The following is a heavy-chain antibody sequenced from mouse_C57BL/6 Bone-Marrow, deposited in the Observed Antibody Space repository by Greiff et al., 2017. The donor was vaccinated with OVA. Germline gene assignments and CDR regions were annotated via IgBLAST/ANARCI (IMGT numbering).Heavy chain of an antibody. CDR3: ARRGYYGSSYNYAMDY. J-gene: IGHJ4*01. Sequence: EVKLVESGGGLVQPGGSLKLSCAASGFTFSDYGMAWVRQAPRQGPEWVAFISNLAYSIYYADTVTGRFTISRENAKNTLYLEMSSLRSEDTAMYYCARRGYYGSSYNYAMDYWGQGTSVTVSS. V-gene: IGHV5-15*01. CDR2: ISNLAYSI. CDR1: GFTFSDYG. D-gene: IGHD1-1*01.